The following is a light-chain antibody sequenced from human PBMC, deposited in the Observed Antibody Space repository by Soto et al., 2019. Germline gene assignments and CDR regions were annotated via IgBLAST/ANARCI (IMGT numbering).Light chain of an antibody. CDR1: TGAVTSSHY. Sequence: QAVVTQEPSLTVSPGGTVTLTCDSSTGAVTSSHYPYWLQQKPGQAPRTLIYDTTNKHSWTPARFSGSLLGGKAALTLSGAQPEDEAEYYCLLSYSDTRVFGGGTQLTVL. V-gene: IGLV7-46*01. CDR2: DTT. CDR3: LLSYSDTRV. J-gene: IGLJ3*02.